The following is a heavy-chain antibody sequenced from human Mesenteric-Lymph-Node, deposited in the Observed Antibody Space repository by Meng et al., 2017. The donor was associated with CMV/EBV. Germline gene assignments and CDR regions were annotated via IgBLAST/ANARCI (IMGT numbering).Heavy chain of an antibody. V-gene: IGHV4-34*01. Sequence: SETLSLTCAVYGGSFSGYYWSWIRQPPGKGLEWIGEINHSGSTNYNPSLKSRVTISVDTSKNQFSLKLSSVTAADTAVYYCARAMGTYDFWSGRRGGYEYFQHWGQGTLVTVSS. CDR2: INHSGST. J-gene: IGHJ1*01. CDR1: GGSFSGYY. D-gene: IGHD3-3*01. CDR3: ARAMGTYDFWSGRRGGYEYFQH.